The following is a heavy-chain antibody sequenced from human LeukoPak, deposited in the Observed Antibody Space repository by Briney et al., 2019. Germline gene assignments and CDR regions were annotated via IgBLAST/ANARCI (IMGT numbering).Heavy chain of an antibody. CDR3: ARERINDYGDSNNWLDP. D-gene: IGHD4-17*01. Sequence: SETLSLTCTVSGGSISSYYWSWIRQPAGKGLEWIGRIYTSGSTNYNPSLKSRVTMSVDTSKNQFSLKLSSVTAADTAVYYCARERINDYGDSNNWLDPWGQGTLVTVSS. V-gene: IGHV4-4*07. CDR2: IYTSGST. CDR1: GGSISSYY. J-gene: IGHJ5*02.